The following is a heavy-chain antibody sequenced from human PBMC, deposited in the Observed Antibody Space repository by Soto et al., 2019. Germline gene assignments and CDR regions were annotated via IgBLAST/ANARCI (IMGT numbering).Heavy chain of an antibody. J-gene: IGHJ6*02. CDR1: GFTFSSYA. CDR2: ISGSGGST. V-gene: IGHV3-23*01. CDR3: AKDRGYPLYYYYGMDV. Sequence: GSLRLSCAASGFTFSSYAMSWVRQAPGKGLEWVSAISGSGGSTYYADSVKGRFTISRDNSKNTLYLQMNSLRAEDTAVYYCAKDRGYPLYYYYGMDVWGQGTTVTVSS. D-gene: IGHD3-10*01.